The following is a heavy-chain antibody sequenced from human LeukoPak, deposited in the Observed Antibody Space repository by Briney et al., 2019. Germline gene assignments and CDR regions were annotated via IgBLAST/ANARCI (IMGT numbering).Heavy chain of an antibody. CDR1: GFTFNKYA. D-gene: IGHD2-2*01. J-gene: IGHJ4*02. V-gene: IGHV3-23*01. CDR3: AKLQTAVVPAATLGFDS. CDR2: IGRGGANS. Sequence: PGGSLRLSCAASGFTFNKYAMSWVRQSPGKGLEWVSAIGRGGANSYYATSVKGRFNVSRDNTKNTFHLQMNSLRAEDTAIYYCAKLQTAVVPAATLGFDSWGQGTLVTVSS.